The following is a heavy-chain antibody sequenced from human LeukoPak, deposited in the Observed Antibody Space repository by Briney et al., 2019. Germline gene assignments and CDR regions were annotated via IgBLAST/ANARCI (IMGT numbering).Heavy chain of an antibody. CDR1: GYTFTSYD. Sequence: ASVKVSCKASGYTFTSYDINWVRQATGQGLEWMGWMNPNSGNTGYAQKFQGRVTITRNTSISTAYMELSSLRSEDTAVYYCARIVVVPAAIHYYYYMDVWGKGTTVTVS. CDR3: ARIVVVPAAIHYYYYMDV. CDR2: MNPNSGNT. V-gene: IGHV1-8*03. D-gene: IGHD2-2*01. J-gene: IGHJ6*03.